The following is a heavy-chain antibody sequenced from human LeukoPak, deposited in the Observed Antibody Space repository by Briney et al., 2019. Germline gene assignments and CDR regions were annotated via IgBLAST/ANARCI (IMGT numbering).Heavy chain of an antibody. Sequence: GESLKISCKGSGYSFTSYWIGWVRQMPGKGLEWMGIIYPGDSDTRYSPPFQGQVTMSADKSISTAYLQWSSLKASDTAMYYCALPHCSGGSCSYYFDYWGQGTLVTVSS. V-gene: IGHV5-51*01. CDR2: IYPGDSDT. CDR1: GYSFTSYW. J-gene: IGHJ4*02. CDR3: ALPHCSGGSCSYYFDY. D-gene: IGHD2-15*01.